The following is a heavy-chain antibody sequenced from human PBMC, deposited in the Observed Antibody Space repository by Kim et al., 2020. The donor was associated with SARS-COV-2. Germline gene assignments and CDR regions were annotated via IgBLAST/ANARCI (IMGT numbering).Heavy chain of an antibody. V-gene: IGHV1-2*06. J-gene: IGHJ4*02. CDR1: GYTFTGYY. D-gene: IGHD5-18*01. CDR2: INPNSGGA. CDR3: AREGRGYSYGYQDY. Sequence: ASVKVSCKASGYTFTGYYMHWVRQAPGQGLEWMGRINPNSGGANYAQKFQGRVTMTRDTSISTAYMELSRLRSDDTAVYYCAREGRGYSYGYQDYWGQGTLVTGSS.